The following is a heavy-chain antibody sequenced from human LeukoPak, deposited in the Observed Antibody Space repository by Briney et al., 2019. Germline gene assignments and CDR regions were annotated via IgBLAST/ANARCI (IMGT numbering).Heavy chain of an antibody. V-gene: IGHV3-23*01. CDR3: AKTVYSSGYYYYYYMDV. D-gene: IGHD3-22*01. CDR2: ISGCGGST. Sequence: GGSLRLSCAASGFTFSSYAMSWVRQAPGKGLEWVSAISGCGGSTYYADSVKGRFTISRDNSKNTLYLQMNSLRAEDTAVYYCAKTVYSSGYYYYYYMDVWGKGTTVTVSS. CDR1: GFTFSSYA. J-gene: IGHJ6*03.